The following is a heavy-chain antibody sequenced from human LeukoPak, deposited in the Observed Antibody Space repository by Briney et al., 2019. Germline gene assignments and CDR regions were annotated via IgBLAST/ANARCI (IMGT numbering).Heavy chain of an antibody. V-gene: IGHV3-23*01. D-gene: IGHD6-13*01. Sequence: GGSLRLSCAASGFTFSSYAMSWVRQAPGKGLEWVSAISGSGGSTYYADSVKGRFTISRDNSKNTLYLQMNSLRAEDTAVYYCAKGLEQQLVLGWFDPWGQGTLLTVSS. CDR3: AKGLEQQLVLGWFDP. J-gene: IGHJ5*02. CDR1: GFTFSSYA. CDR2: ISGSGGST.